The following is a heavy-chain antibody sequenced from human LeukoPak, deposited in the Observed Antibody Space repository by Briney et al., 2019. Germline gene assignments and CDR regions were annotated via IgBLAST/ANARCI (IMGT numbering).Heavy chain of an antibody. CDR1: GFTVSSNY. J-gene: IGHJ4*02. CDR3: ASAYYGDYGGY. V-gene: IGHV3-66*01. Sequence: GGSLRLSCAASGFTVSSNYTNWVRQAPGKGLEWVSVIYPNGDAYYADSLKGRFTISRDTSKNTMYLQMNSLSAEDTAVYYCASAYYGDYGGYWGQGTLVTVSS. D-gene: IGHD4-17*01. CDR2: IYPNGDA.